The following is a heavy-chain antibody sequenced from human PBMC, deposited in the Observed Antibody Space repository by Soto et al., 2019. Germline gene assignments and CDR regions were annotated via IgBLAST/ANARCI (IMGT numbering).Heavy chain of an antibody. Sequence: PGGSLRLSCAASGFTFSNAWMSWVRQAPGKGLEWVGRIKSKTDGGTTDYAAPVKGRFTISRDDSKNTLYLQMNSLKTEDTAVYYCATGTIVVVAATIDYWGQGTLVTVSS. CDR1: GFTFSNAW. D-gene: IGHD2-15*01. V-gene: IGHV3-15*01. CDR3: ATGTIVVVAATIDY. CDR2: IKSKTDGGTT. J-gene: IGHJ4*02.